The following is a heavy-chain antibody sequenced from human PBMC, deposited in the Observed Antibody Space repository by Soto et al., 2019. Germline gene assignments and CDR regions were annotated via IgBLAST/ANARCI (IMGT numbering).Heavy chain of an antibody. J-gene: IGHJ4*02. D-gene: IGHD2-15*01. CDR3: VKGTLGDCSSGCCHWASFDY. CDR2: IGACGSYT. CDR1: GFTFGSSP. V-gene: IGHV3-23*01. Sequence: EMQLLESGGDFVQPGKSLNVSCEGSGFTFGSSPMIWVRQTPGRGLEWVSTIGACGSYTNHADSVKGRFTISRDNSKNTLYLQMKTLRVEDTAVYYCVKGTLGDCSSGCCHWASFDYWGQGTPVTVSS.